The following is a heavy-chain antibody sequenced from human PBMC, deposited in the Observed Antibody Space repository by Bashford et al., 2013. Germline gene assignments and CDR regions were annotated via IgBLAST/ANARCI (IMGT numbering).Heavy chain of an antibody. V-gene: IGHV1-46*01. Sequence: WVRQAPGQGLEWMGIINPSDGTTHYPQNFRGRVTMTRDTSTSTVYMELSSLRSEDTAVYSCARYDETLTTFDSWGQGTLVTVSS. D-gene: IGHD3-9*01. J-gene: IGHJ4*02. CDR2: INPSDGTT. CDR3: ARYDETLTTFDS.